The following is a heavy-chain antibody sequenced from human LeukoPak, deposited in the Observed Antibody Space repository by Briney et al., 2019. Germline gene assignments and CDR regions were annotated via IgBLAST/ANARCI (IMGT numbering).Heavy chain of an antibody. CDR3: TRGYSRVSVYAFDI. Sequence: GGSLRLTCAVSGSIFSDYYMDWVRQAPGKGLEWVGRIGNKANSYTTEYAASVRGRFTISRDDSRNSLYLQMNSLKTEDTALYYCTRGYSRVSVYAFDIWGQGTMVTVSS. D-gene: IGHD6-13*01. V-gene: IGHV3-72*01. CDR2: IGNKANSYTT. CDR1: GSIFSDYY. J-gene: IGHJ3*02.